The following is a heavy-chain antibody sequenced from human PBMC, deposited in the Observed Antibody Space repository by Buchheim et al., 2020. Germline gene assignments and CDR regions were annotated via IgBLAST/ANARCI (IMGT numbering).Heavy chain of an antibody. D-gene: IGHD3-3*01. J-gene: IGHJ4*02. Sequence: QVQLVESGGGVVQPGRSLRLSCAASGFTFSSYGMHWVRQAPGKGLEWVAVIWYDGSNKYYADSVKGRFTISRDNSKNTLYLQMNSLRAEDTAVYYCAKRGIFGVVIIGYFDYWGQGTL. CDR3: AKRGIFGVVIIGYFDY. CDR2: IWYDGSNK. V-gene: IGHV3-33*06. CDR1: GFTFSSYG.